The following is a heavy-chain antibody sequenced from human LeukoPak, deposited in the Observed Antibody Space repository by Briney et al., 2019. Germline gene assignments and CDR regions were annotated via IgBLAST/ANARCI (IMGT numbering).Heavy chain of an antibody. Sequence: ASVKVSCKISGYTLTEFSMQWVRQAPGKGLEWMGGFDPEDGETIYAQKFQGRVTMTEDTSTDTAYMELSSLRSEDTAVYYCATEGLDIVAQTVYWGQGTLVTVSS. CDR3: ATEGLDIVAQTVY. D-gene: IGHD5-12*01. CDR1: GYTLTEFS. J-gene: IGHJ4*02. V-gene: IGHV1-24*01. CDR2: FDPEDGET.